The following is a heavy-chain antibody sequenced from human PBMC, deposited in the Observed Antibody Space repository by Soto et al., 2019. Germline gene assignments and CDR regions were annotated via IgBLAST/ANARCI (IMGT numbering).Heavy chain of an antibody. Sequence: ASVKVSCKASGYTFTGYYMHWVRQAPGQGLEWMGWINPNSGGTNYAQKFQGRVTMTRDTSISTAYMELSRLRSDDTAVYYCASPGPNYNDSSGYEVYAFDIWGQGTMDTVSS. CDR3: ASPGPNYNDSSGYEVYAFDI. CDR1: GYTFTGYY. D-gene: IGHD3-22*01. J-gene: IGHJ3*02. CDR2: INPNSGGT. V-gene: IGHV1-2*02.